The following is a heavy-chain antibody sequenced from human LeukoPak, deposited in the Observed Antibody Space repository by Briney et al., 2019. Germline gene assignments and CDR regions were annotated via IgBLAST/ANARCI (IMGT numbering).Heavy chain of an antibody. J-gene: IGHJ4*02. CDR3: ARGWRGNSHY. Sequence: SETLSLTCTVSGGSISSYYWSWIRQPPGKGLEWIGYIYYSGSTNYNPSLKSRVTISVDTSKNQFSLKLSSVTAADTAVYYCARGWRGNSHYWGQGTLVTVSS. CDR1: GGSISSYY. V-gene: IGHV4-59*08. D-gene: IGHD1/OR15-1a*01. CDR2: IYYSGST.